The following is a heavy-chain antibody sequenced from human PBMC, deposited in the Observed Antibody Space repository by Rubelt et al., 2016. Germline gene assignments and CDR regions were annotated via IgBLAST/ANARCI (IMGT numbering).Heavy chain of an antibody. Sequence: SGSTKYNPSLKSRVTMSVDTSKNQFSLKLSSVTVADTAVYYCARIPADYYDSSGYSGQLDYWGQGTLVTVSS. J-gene: IGHJ4*02. D-gene: IGHD3-22*01. CDR2: SGST. V-gene: IGHV4-34*13. CDR3: ARIPADYYDSSGYSGQLDY.